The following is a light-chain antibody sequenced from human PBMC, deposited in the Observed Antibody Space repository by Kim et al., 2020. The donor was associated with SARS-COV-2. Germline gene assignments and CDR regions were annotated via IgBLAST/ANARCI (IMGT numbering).Light chain of an antibody. V-gene: IGKV3-11*01. J-gene: IGKJ4*01. Sequence: EVVLTQSPATLSLSPGERATLSCRASQSVSKYLAWYQQKPGQAPRLLIYDTSNRATGIPARFTGSGSGTDFSLPISSLEPEDFAVYYCQQRTDWPLTFGGVTKLEI. CDR3: QQRTDWPLT. CDR1: QSVSKY. CDR2: DTS.